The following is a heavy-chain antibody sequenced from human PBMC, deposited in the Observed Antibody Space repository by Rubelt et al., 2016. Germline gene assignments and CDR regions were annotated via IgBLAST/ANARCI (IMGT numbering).Heavy chain of an antibody. CDR1: GFTFSNYA. CDR2: IWFDESNK. CDR3: AKDDARLFFDY. J-gene: IGHJ4*02. D-gene: IGHD2-21*02. V-gene: IGHV3-33*06. Sequence: QERLVESGGGVVQPGKSLRLSCATSGFTFSNYAMHWVRQAPGKGLEWLATIWFDESNKYYADSVKGRFTISRDSSKNTLFLQMNSLRVEDTAVYYCAKDDARLFFDYWGQGTLGTVSS.